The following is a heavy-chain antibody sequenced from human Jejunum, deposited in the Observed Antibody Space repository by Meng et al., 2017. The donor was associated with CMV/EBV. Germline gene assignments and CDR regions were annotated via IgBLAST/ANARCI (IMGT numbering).Heavy chain of an antibody. CDR3: ARDRHYYDSSGYNLYFDY. Sequence: RSNYYWSWIRQSEGKGLEWIGYVSYSGGTNRNPSHNSRVTTSVDKSKNQFSLKLSSVTAADTAVYYCARDRHYYDSSGYNLYFDYWGQGMLVTVSS. V-gene: IGHV4-59*01. CDR2: VSYSGGT. CDR1: RSNYY. D-gene: IGHD3-22*01. J-gene: IGHJ4*02.